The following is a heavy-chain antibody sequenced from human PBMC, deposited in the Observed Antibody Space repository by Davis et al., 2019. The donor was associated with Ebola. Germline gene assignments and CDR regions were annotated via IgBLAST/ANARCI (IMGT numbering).Heavy chain of an antibody. CDR3: ARGRYSGSYDY. D-gene: IGHD3-10*01. Sequence: SETLSLTCTVSGGSISSGGYYWSWIRQHPGKGLEWIGYIYYSGSTYYNPSLKSRVTISVDTSKNQFSLKLSSVTAADTAVYYCARGRYSGSYDYWGQGTLVTVSS. CDR1: GGSISSGGYY. CDR2: IYYSGST. V-gene: IGHV4-31*03. J-gene: IGHJ4*02.